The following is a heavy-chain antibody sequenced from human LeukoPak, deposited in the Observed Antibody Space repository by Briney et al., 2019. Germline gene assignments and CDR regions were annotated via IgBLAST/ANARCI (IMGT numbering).Heavy chain of an antibody. J-gene: IGHJ6*03. V-gene: IGHV3-30*01. D-gene: IGHD3-16*01. CDR1: GFTFSSYA. CDR2: ISYDGTNK. CDR3: ARDQGSLPVWFYYYMDV. Sequence: GRSLRLPCAASGFTFSSYAMHWVRQAPGKGLEWLAVISYDGTNKYYADSVKGRFTISRDNSKNTLYLQMNSLRDEDTAVYYCARDQGSLPVWFYYYMDVWGSGTTVTVSS.